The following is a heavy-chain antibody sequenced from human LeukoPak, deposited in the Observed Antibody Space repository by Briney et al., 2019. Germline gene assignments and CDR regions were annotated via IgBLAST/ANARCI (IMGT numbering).Heavy chain of an antibody. V-gene: IGHV1-69*13. CDR1: GGTFSSYA. CDR3: ARAYYDILTGYYYYGMDV. J-gene: IGHJ6*02. Sequence: ASVKVSCKASGGTFSSYAISWVRQAPGQGLEWMGGIIPIFGTANYAQKFQGRVTITADESTSTAYMELSSLRSEDTAVYYCARAYYDILTGYYYYGMDVWGQGTTVTASS. D-gene: IGHD3-9*01. CDR2: IIPIFGTA.